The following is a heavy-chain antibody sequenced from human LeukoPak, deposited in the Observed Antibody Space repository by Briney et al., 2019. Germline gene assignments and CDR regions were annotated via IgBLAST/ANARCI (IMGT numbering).Heavy chain of an antibody. D-gene: IGHD2-2*03. CDR3: AMDINGDLFHF. V-gene: IGHV3-74*01. CDR2: IKNDGSAT. CDR1: GFSFSSYW. Sequence: QPGGSLRLSCEGSGFSFSSYWMHWVRQPPEKGREWVSSIKNDGSATTYADSVKGRFYIATDSATNTAYLQINSLRVEDTAMYYCAMDINGDLFHFWGQGTLVTVSS. J-gene: IGHJ4*02.